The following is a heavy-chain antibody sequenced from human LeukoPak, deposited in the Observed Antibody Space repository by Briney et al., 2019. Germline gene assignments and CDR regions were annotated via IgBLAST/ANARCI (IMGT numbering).Heavy chain of an antibody. D-gene: IGHD3-9*01. CDR3: ARDGDILTGYYFDY. CDR2: IWYDGSNK. Sequence: GGSLRLSCAASGFTFSSYGMHWVRQAPGKGLEWVAVIWYDGSNKYYADSVKGRFTISRDNSKNTLYLQMNSLRAEDTAVYYCARDGDILTGYYFDYWGPGNLVTVSS. V-gene: IGHV3-33*01. J-gene: IGHJ4*02. CDR1: GFTFSSYG.